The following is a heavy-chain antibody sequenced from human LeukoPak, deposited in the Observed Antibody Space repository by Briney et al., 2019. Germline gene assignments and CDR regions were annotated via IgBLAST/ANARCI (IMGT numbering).Heavy chain of an antibody. Sequence: SETLSLTCTVSGGSISSSSYYWGWIRQPPGKGLEWIGSIYYSGSTYYNPSLKSRVTISVDTSKNQFSLKLSSVTAADTAVYYCASGGLAVPAAHWGQGTLVTVSS. J-gene: IGHJ4*02. V-gene: IGHV4-39*01. CDR2: IYYSGST. D-gene: IGHD2-2*01. CDR1: GGSISSSSYY. CDR3: ASGGLAVPAAH.